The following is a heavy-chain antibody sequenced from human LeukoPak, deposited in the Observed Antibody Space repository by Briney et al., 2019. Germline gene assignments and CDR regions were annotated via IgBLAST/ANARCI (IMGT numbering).Heavy chain of an antibody. V-gene: IGHV4-39*07. CDR2: IYYSGST. CDR1: GGSISSSSYY. D-gene: IGHD3-9*01. J-gene: IGHJ4*02. Sequence: SETLSLTCTVSGGSISSSSYYWGWIRQPPGKGLEWIGSIYYSGSTYENSSLNSRVIISVDTSKNQVSLKLSSVTAASAAVYFCASDSPLNYSDHWGQGTLVTVSS. CDR3: ASDSPLNYSDH.